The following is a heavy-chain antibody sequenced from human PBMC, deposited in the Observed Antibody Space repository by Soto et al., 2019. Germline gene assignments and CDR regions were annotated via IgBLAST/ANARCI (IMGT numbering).Heavy chain of an antibody. J-gene: IGHJ5*02. CDR3: ARHVLSRSSSWYVSWFDP. D-gene: IGHD6-13*01. V-gene: IGHV5-10-1*01. CDR2: IGPSDSYT. CDR1: GYSFTSYW. Sequence: PGESLKISCKGSGYSFTSYWISWVRQMPGKGLEWMGRIGPSDSYTNYSPSFQGHVTISADKSISTAYLQWSSLKASDTAMYYCARHVLSRSSSWYVSWFDPWGQGTLVTVSS.